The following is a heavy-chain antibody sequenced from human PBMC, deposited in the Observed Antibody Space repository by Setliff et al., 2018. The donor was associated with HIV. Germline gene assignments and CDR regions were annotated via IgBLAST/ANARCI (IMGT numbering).Heavy chain of an antibody. Sequence: PGGSLRLSCTASGFTFGDYAMAWVRQAPGKGLDWVAFIRSEGYGGTTEYAASVKGRFTISRDDSKSIAYLQMNSPKTEDTAVYYCTRDKGYAFDIWGQGTMVTVSS. V-gene: IGHV3-49*04. J-gene: IGHJ3*02. CDR2: IRSEGYGGTT. CDR3: TRDKGYAFDI. CDR1: GFTFGDYA. D-gene: IGHD5-18*01.